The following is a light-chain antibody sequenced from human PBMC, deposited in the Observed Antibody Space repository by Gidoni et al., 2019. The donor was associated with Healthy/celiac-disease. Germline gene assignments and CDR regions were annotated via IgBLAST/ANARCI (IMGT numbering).Light chain of an antibody. V-gene: IGKV1-39*01. J-gene: IGKJ2*04. CDR2: AAS. CDR3: QQSYSTPCS. Sequence: DIQMTQSPSSLSASVGDRVTFPCRASQSISSYLNWYQQNPGKAPKLLIYAASSLQSGVPSRFSGSGSGTDFTLTISSLQPEDFATYYCQQSYSTPCSFGQGTKLEIK. CDR1: QSISSY.